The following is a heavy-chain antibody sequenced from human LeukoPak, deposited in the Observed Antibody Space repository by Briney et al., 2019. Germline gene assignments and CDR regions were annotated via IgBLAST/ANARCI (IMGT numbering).Heavy chain of an antibody. CDR3: VPSNDWTYYFDY. J-gene: IGHJ4*02. Sequence: ASVKVSCKASGYTFTGYYMHWVRQAPGHGLEWTGWINPDSGGTNYAQKFQGRVTMTRDTSISTDYMEVSRLRSDDTAVYYCVPSNDWTYYFDYWGQGTLVTVSS. V-gene: IGHV1-2*02. CDR1: GYTFTGYY. D-gene: IGHD3-9*01. CDR2: INPDSGGT.